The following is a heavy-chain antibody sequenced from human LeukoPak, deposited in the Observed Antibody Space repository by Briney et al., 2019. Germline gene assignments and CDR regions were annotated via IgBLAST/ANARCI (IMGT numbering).Heavy chain of an antibody. Sequence: EASVKVSCTASGYTFVGYFMHWLRQAPGQGLEWMGWINGNSGATEYAQKFQGRVTMTRDTSITTAYLDLSSLRSDDTAVYYCARDFCSGDSCPHWFDTWGQGTLVTVSS. J-gene: IGHJ5*02. CDR3: ARDFCSGDSCPHWFDT. CDR2: INGNSGAT. D-gene: IGHD3-3*01. V-gene: IGHV1-2*02. CDR1: GYTFVGYF.